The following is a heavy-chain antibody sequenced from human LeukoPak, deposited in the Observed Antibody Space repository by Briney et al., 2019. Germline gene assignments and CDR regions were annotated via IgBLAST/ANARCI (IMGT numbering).Heavy chain of an antibody. J-gene: IGHJ5*02. CDR1: GFTFSSYS. CDR3: TRATGYCSGTSCYDWFDP. Sequence: TGGSLRLSCAASGFTFSSYSMNWVRQAPGKGLEWVSSISSSSSYIYYADSVKGRFTISRDNAKNSLYLQMNSLRAEDTAVYYCTRATGYCSGTSCYDWFDPWGQGTLVTVSS. V-gene: IGHV3-21*01. D-gene: IGHD2-2*01. CDR2: ISSSSSYI.